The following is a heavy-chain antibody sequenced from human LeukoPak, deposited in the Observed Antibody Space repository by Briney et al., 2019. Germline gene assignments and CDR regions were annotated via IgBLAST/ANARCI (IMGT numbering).Heavy chain of an antibody. CDR1: GFTFSSYW. V-gene: IGHV3-30*03. CDR3: ASEFRMGHSGWSGYFQL. D-gene: IGHD6-19*01. Sequence: GGSLRLSCAASGFTFSSYWMHWVRQAPGKGLEWVALISYDGNIKYYADSVKGRFTISRDNSNNMLYLQVNSLRVEDTAVYHCASEFRMGHSGWSGYFQLWGQGTLATVSS. J-gene: IGHJ1*01. CDR2: ISYDGNIK.